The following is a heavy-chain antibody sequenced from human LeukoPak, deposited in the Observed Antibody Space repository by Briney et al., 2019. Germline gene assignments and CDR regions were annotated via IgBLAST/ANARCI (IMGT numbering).Heavy chain of an antibody. CDR1: GFTVSSNY. V-gene: IGHV3-53*01. CDR3: ALDYYDSSGYYIDAFDI. J-gene: IGHJ3*02. D-gene: IGHD3-22*01. Sequence: GGSLRLSCAASGFTVSSNYMSWVRQAPGKGLEWVSVIYSGGSTYYADSVKGRFTISRDNSKNTLYLQMNSLRAEDTAVYYCALDYYDSSGYYIDAFDIWGQGTMVTVSS. CDR2: IYSGGST.